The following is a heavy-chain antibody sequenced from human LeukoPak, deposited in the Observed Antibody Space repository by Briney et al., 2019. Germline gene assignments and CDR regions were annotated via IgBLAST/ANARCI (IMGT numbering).Heavy chain of an antibody. CDR2: THTSGDT. Sequence: SETLSLTCTVFGGSISGYHWSWLRQSPGKGLEWIAYTHTSGDTIYNPSLRSRINISLDTSKNHVFLKLTSVHAADTSVYYCARHDTRGGAYDVWGQGTMVTVSS. V-gene: IGHV4-4*09. CDR1: GGSISGYH. J-gene: IGHJ3*01. CDR3: ARHDTRGGAYDV. D-gene: IGHD3-10*01.